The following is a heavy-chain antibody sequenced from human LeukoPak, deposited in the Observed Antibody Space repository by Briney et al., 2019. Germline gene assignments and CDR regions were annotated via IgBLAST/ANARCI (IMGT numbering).Heavy chain of an antibody. V-gene: IGHV3-48*03. D-gene: IGHD3-10*01. Sequence: PGGSLRLSCAASGFSVSTYEMNWVRQAPGKGLECVSYISSSGTTISYADSVEGRFTISRDNAKNSLYLEMNSLRVEDTAVYYCARGRPESFGSGTYLNDWGQGTLVTVSS. J-gene: IGHJ4*02. CDR2: ISSSGTTI. CDR1: GFSVSTYE. CDR3: ARGRPESFGSGTYLND.